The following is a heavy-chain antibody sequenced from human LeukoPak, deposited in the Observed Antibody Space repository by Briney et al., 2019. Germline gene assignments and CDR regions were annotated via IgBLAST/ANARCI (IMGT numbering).Heavy chain of an antibody. CDR1: GFPFSGYW. J-gene: IGHJ4*02. V-gene: IGHV3-7*01. CDR2: INQDGSTQ. Sequence: GGSLRLSCAASGFPFSGYWMDWVCQAPGKGMEWVANINQDGSTQYYAASVKGRFTISRDNAKSSLYLQINILRAEDTAVYYCSRSLDYLGQGAPVTVSS. CDR3: SRSLDY.